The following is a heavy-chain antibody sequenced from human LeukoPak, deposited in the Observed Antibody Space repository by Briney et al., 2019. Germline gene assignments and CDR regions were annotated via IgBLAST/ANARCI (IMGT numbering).Heavy chain of an antibody. J-gene: IGHJ3*02. CDR1: GGSISSYY. Sequence: ASETLSLTCTVSGGSISSYYWSWIRQPPGKGLEWIGYIYYSGSTNYNPSLKSRVTISVDTSKNQFSLKLSSVTAADTAVYYCARDDTTNDAFDIWGQGTMVTVSS. V-gene: IGHV4-59*01. D-gene: IGHD1-26*01. CDR2: IYYSGST. CDR3: ARDDTTNDAFDI.